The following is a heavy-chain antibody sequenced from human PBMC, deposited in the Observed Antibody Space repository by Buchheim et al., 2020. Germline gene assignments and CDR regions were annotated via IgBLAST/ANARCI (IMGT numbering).Heavy chain of an antibody. V-gene: IGHV3-48*02. CDR1: GFTFSSYS. CDR2: ISSSSSTI. Sequence: EVQLVESGGGLVQPGGSLRLSCAASGFTFSSYSMNWVRQAPGKGLEWVSYISSSSSTIYYADSVKGRFTISRDNAKNSLYLQMNSLRDEDTAVYYCASLLEGSSWYSNWFDPWGQGTL. CDR3: ASLLEGSSWYSNWFDP. J-gene: IGHJ5*02. D-gene: IGHD6-13*01.